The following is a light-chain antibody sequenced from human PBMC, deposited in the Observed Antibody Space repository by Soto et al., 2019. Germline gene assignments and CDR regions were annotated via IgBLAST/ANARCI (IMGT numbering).Light chain of an antibody. V-gene: IGLV1-44*01. CDR3: AAWDDSLNGVV. CDR2: SNN. J-gene: IGLJ2*01. Sequence: QSVLTQPPSASGTPGQRVTISCSGSSSNIGSNTVNWYQQLPGTAPKLLIYSNNQRPSGVPDRFSGSKSGTSASLAISGLQSEDEAHYYCAAWDDSLNGVVFGRGTKLTVL. CDR1: SSNIGSNT.